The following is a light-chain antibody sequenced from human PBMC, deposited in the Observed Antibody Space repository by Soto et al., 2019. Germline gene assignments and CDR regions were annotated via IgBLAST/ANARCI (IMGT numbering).Light chain of an antibody. Sequence: QSALTQPASVSGSPGQSITISCSGTSSDVGGYNYLSWYQLHPGKAPKLMIYDVNNRPSGVSNRFSGSKSGNTASLTISGLQADVEADYYCSSYTSSSTQVFGTGTKLTVL. V-gene: IGLV2-14*01. J-gene: IGLJ1*01. CDR2: DVN. CDR1: SSDVGGYNY. CDR3: SSYTSSSTQV.